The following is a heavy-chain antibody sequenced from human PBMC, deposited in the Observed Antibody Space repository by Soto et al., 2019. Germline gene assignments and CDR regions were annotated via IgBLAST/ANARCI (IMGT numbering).Heavy chain of an antibody. CDR3: ARTVGGAAAGIYYYYGMDV. D-gene: IGHD6-13*01. J-gene: IGHJ6*02. V-gene: IGHV4-39*01. CDR1: GGSISSSSYY. Sequence: SETLSLTCTVSGGSISSSSYYWGWIRQPPGKGLEWIGSIYYSGSTYYNPSLKSRVTISVDTSKNQFSLKLSSVTAADTAVYYCARTVGGAAAGIYYYYGMDVWGQGTTVTVSS. CDR2: IYYSGST.